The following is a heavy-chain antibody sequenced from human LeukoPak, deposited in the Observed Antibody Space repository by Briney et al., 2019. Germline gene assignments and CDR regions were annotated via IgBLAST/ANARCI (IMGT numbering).Heavy chain of an antibody. Sequence: SQTLALTCAVYIGSFRVYYWSWIRHPPAKGLEDSGEINHSGNTNYNPSLKSRVTISVDTSKNQFSLKLSSVTAADTAVYYCARAAWGSGPIAVAGTSAPLDYWGQGTLVTVSS. CDR3: ARAAWGSGPIAVAGTSAPLDY. D-gene: IGHD6-19*01. V-gene: IGHV4-34*01. J-gene: IGHJ4*02. CDR2: INHSGNT. CDR1: IGSFRVYY.